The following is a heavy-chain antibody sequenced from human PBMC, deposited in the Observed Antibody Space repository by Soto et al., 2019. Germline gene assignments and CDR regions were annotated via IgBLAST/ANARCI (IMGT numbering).Heavy chain of an antibody. Sequence: GGSLRLSCAASGFTFSSYAMSWVRQAPGKGLEWVSAISGSGGSTYYADSVKGRFTISRDNSKNTLYLQMNSLRAEDTAVYYCAKVSPRPPVARYYYGLDVWGQGTTVIVSS. CDR2: ISGSGGST. CDR3: AKVSPRPPVARYYYGLDV. J-gene: IGHJ6*01. CDR1: GFTFSSYA. V-gene: IGHV3-23*01.